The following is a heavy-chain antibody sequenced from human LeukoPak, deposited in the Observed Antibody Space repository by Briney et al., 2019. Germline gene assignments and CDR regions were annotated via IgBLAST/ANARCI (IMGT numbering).Heavy chain of an antibody. CDR2: IDYSGST. D-gene: IGHD6-13*01. Sequence: SETLSPTCTVSGGSIISTTYYWGWIRQPPGEGLEWIGSIDYSGSTYYNPSLKSRVTISVDTSKNQFSLNLSSVTAADTAVYSCARASGSSWYERRLHAYYYYMDVWGKGTTVTVSS. J-gene: IGHJ6*03. V-gene: IGHV4-39*07. CDR3: ARASGSSWYERRLHAYYYYMDV. CDR1: GGSIISTTYY.